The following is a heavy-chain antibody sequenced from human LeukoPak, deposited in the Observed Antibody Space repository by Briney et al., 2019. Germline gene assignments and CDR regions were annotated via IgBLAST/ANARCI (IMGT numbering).Heavy chain of an antibody. V-gene: IGHV4-34*01. CDR2: INHSGST. J-gene: IGHJ4*02. Sequence: PSETLSLTCAVYGGSFSGYYWSWIRQPPGKGLEWIGEINHSGSTNYNPSLKSRVTISVDTSKNQFSLKLSSVTAADTAVYYCAREGDEGELSSPAFDYWGQGTLVTVSS. CDR3: AREGDEGELSSPAFDY. D-gene: IGHD3-16*02. CDR1: GGSFSGYY.